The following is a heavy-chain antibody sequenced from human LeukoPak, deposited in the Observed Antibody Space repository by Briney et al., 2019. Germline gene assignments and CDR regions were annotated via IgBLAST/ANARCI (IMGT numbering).Heavy chain of an antibody. CDR1: GYTFISYD. CDR2: MNPNSGNT. D-gene: IGHD6-13*01. V-gene: IGHV1-8*03. Sequence: ASVKVSCKASGYTFISYDINWVRQVTGQGLEWMGWMNPNSGNTGYAQKFQGRVTITRNTSISTAFMELSSLRSEDTAVYYCARGGIAADGIINNHDAFDIWGQGTMVIVSS. J-gene: IGHJ3*02. CDR3: ARGGIAADGIINNHDAFDI.